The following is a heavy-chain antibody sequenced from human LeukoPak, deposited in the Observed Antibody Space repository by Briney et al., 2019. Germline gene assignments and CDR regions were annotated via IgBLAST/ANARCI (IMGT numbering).Heavy chain of an antibody. CDR3: ARALWFGVDY. J-gene: IGHJ4*02. CDR1: GGSFSGYY. CDR2: INHSGST. V-gene: IGHV4-34*01. D-gene: IGHD3-10*01. Sequence: SETLSLTCAVYGGSFSGYYWSWIRQPPGKGLEWIGEINHSGSTNYNPSLKSRVTISVDTSKNQFSLKLSSVTAADTAVYYCARALWFGVDYWGQGTLVTVSS.